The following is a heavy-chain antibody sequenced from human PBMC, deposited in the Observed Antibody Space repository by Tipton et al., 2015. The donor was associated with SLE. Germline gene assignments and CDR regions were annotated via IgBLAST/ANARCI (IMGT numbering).Heavy chain of an antibody. CDR1: GYSFTRYH. CDR2: IDPSGGFT. V-gene: IGHV1-46*01. CDR3: AREVDAFDI. Sequence: QLVQSGAEAKKPGASVKVSCKASGYSFTRYHVDWVRQAPGQGLEWMGIIDPSGGFTTYAQKFQGRVTMTRDTSTSTVYMELSGLTSDDTAVYYCAREVDAFDIWGQGTTVIVS. J-gene: IGHJ3*02.